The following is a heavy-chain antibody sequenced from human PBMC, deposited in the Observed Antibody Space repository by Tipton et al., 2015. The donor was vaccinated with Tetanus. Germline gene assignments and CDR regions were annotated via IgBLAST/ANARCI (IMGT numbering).Heavy chain of an antibody. Sequence: TLSLTCTVSGGSISSSSYYWGWIRQPPGKGLEWIGYIYYSGSTNYNPSLKSRVTISVDTSRNQFSLKLSSVTAADTAVYYCARLFGEFLYFDYWGQGTLVTVSS. CDR3: ARLFGEFLYFDY. CDR2: IYYSGST. J-gene: IGHJ4*02. D-gene: IGHD3-10*02. CDR1: GGSISSSSYY. V-gene: IGHV4-61*05.